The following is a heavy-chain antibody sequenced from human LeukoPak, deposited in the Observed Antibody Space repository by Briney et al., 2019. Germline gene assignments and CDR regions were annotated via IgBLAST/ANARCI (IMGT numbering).Heavy chain of an antibody. CDR1: GFTFDDYA. D-gene: IGHD1-1*01. Sequence: EGSLRLSCAASGFTFDDYAMHWVRQAPGKGLEWVCLISWVGGSTYYADSVKGRFTISRDNSKNSLYLQMNSLRAEDTALYYCATDNEYWGQGTLVTVSS. V-gene: IGHV3-43D*04. CDR2: ISWVGGST. CDR3: ATDNEY. J-gene: IGHJ4*02.